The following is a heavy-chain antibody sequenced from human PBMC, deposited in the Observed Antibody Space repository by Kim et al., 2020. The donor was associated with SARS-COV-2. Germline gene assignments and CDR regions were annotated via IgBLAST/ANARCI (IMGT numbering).Heavy chain of an antibody. V-gene: IGHV4-61*07. D-gene: IGHD3-3*01. Sequence: PYLRGRINISLDTSKNQFSLKLSSVSAADTAVYYCARLYDFWSGYPGYFDYWGQGTLVTVSS. J-gene: IGHJ4*02. CDR3: ARLYDFWSGYPGYFDY.